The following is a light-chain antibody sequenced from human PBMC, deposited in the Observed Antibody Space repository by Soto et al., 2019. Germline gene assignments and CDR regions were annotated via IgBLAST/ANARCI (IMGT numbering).Light chain of an antibody. CDR3: QHYGNSPT. CDR1: QSISSNF. V-gene: IGKV3-20*01. CDR2: GAS. Sequence: EVVMRQSPATLSVSPCEGATLSCRASQSISSNFLAWYQQKRGQAPRLLIHGASNRATGIPDRFSGSGSGTDFTLSISRLAPEDFAVYWCQHYGNSPTFGQGTKVDIK. J-gene: IGKJ1*01.